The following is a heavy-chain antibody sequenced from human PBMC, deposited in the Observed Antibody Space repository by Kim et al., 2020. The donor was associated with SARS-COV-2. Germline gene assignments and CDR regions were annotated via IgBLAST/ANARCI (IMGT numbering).Heavy chain of an antibody. D-gene: IGHD6-13*01. CDR3: ARKRLYLRDSSSWFRYYYDMDV. V-gene: IGHV3-48*03. Sequence: GGSLRLSCAASGFTFSSYEMNWVRQAPGKGLEWVSYISSSGSTIYYADSVKGRFTISRDNAKNSLYLQMNSLRAEDTAVYYCARKRLYLRDSSSWFRYYYDMDVWGKGTTVTVSS. CDR1: GFTFSSYE. CDR2: ISSSGSTI. J-gene: IGHJ6*03.